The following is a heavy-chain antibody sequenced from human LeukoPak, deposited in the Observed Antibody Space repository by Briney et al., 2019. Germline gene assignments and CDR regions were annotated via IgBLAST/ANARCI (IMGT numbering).Heavy chain of an antibody. D-gene: IGHD3-22*01. CDR1: GFTFNIYA. V-gene: IGHV3-23*01. Sequence: GGSLRLSCAASGFTFNIYAMSWVRQAPGKGLEWVSSSTSSGDVTFYADSMKDRFTISRDNSKNTLYLQMSRLRAEDTAVYYCAKDRPNYHESNGHYYRLNGDSWGQGTLVTVSS. CDR2: STSSGDVT. J-gene: IGHJ5*01. CDR3: AKDRPNYHESNGHYYRLNGDS.